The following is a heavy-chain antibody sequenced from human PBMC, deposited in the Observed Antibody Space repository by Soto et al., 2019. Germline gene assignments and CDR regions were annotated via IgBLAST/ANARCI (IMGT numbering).Heavy chain of an antibody. Sequence: GASVKVSCKASGYTFTSYGISWVRQAPGQGLEWMGWISAYNGNTNYAQKLQGRVTMTTDTSTSTAYMELRSLRSDDTAVYYCARDRLVLRGYSYGLGYWGQGTLVTVPS. J-gene: IGHJ4*02. CDR3: ARDRLVLRGYSYGLGY. D-gene: IGHD5-18*01. CDR1: GYTFTSYG. V-gene: IGHV1-18*01. CDR2: ISAYNGNT.